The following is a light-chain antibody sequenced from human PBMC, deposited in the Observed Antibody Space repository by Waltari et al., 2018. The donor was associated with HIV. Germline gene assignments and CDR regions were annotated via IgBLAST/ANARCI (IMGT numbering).Light chain of an antibody. J-gene: IGLJ2*01. CDR2: EVT. Sequence: QSALTQSPSASGSPGQSVTISCTGTNSDIGGYNYVSWYQQHPGKAPKLVISEVTKRPSGVPDRFSGSKSGTTASLTVSGLQTEDEADYYCSSYADRNGFYVVFGGGTRLTVL. V-gene: IGLV2-8*01. CDR1: NSDIGGYNY. CDR3: SSYADRNGFYVV.